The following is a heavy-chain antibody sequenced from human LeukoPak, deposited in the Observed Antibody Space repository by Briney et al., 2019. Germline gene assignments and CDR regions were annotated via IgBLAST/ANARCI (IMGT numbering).Heavy chain of an antibody. D-gene: IGHD6-19*01. CDR1: GFTFSSYG. CDR3: ARGNSHSSGWYVVEFDY. J-gene: IGHJ4*02. V-gene: IGHV3-30*19. CDR2: ISYDGSNK. Sequence: GGSLRLSCAASGFTFSSYGMHWVRQAPGKGLEWVAVISYDGSNKYYADSVKGRFTISRDNSKNTLYLQMNSLRAEDTAVYYCARGNSHSSGWYVVEFDYWGQGTLVTVSS.